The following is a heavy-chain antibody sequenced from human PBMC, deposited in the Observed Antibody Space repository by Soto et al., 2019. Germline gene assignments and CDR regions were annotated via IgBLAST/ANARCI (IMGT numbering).Heavy chain of an antibody. CDR2: SIPIFGTT. CDR3: GSVPN. Sequence: WSSVKVSRKASGWTFSSYPSSWLRPAPGQGLEWMGGSIPIFGTTNYAWKFQDRLTITADESTSTASMELTSLTSADTAVYYWGSVPNWGQGTQVTVSS. J-gene: IGHJ1*01. CDR1: GWTFSSYP. V-gene: IGHV1-69*01.